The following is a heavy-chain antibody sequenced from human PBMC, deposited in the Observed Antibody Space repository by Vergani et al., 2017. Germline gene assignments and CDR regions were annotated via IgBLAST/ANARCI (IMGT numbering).Heavy chain of an antibody. V-gene: IGHV3-23*01. Sequence: EVQLLESGGGLVQPGGSLRLSCAASGFTFSSYAMSWVRQAPGKGLEWVSAISGSGGSTYYADSVKGRFTISRDNAKNSLYLQMNSLRAEDTAVYYCASPIVVVPADTDAFDIWGQGTMVTVSS. CDR2: ISGSGGST. D-gene: IGHD2-2*01. CDR1: GFTFSSYA. CDR3: ASPIVVVPADTDAFDI. J-gene: IGHJ3*02.